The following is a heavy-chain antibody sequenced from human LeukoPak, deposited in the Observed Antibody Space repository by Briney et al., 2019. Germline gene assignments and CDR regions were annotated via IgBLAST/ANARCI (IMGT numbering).Heavy chain of an antibody. Sequence: SVTVSCKASGYSFTDFYIHWVRQAPGQGLEWMGWIHPRSGETNDAYKFRGRVTMTRDTSISTAYMDLGSLGSDDTAVYYCARDGEYGTGSYYRGCFDYWGQGILVTVSS. V-gene: IGHV1-2*02. CDR2: IHPRSGET. D-gene: IGHD3-10*01. CDR1: GYSFTDFY. J-gene: IGHJ4*02. CDR3: ARDGEYGTGSYYRGCFDY.